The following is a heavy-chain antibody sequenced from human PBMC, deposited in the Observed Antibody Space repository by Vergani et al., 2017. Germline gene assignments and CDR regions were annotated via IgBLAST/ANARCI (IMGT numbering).Heavy chain of an antibody. CDR3: AKVGRSEVAGTFGAFDI. CDR1: GFTVSSNY. CDR2: IYSGGST. V-gene: IGHV3-66*01. Sequence: EVQLVESGGGLVQPGGSLRLSCAASGFTVSSNYMSWVRQAPGKGLEWVSVIYSGGSTYYADSVKGRFTISRDNSKNTLFLHMNSLRPEDTAVYYCAKVGRSEVAGTFGAFDIWGQGTMVTDSS. J-gene: IGHJ3*02. D-gene: IGHD6-19*01.